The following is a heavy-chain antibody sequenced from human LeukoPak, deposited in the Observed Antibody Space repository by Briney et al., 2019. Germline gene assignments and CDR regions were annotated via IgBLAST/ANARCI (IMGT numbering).Heavy chain of an antibody. D-gene: IGHD6-13*01. J-gene: IGHJ6*02. CDR2: ISYDGSNK. Sequence: PGGSLRLSCAASGFTFSSYGMHWVRQAPGKGLEWVAVISYDGSNKYYADSVKGRFTISRDNSKNTLYLQMNSLGAEDTAVYYCAKDRAAAGPYYYYGMDVWGQGTTVTVSS. V-gene: IGHV3-30*18. CDR1: GFTFSSYG. CDR3: AKDRAAAGPYYYYGMDV.